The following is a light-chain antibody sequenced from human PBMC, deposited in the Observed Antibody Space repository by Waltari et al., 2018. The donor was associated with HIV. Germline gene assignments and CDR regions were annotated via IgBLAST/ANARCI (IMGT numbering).Light chain of an antibody. J-gene: IGKJ2*01. V-gene: IGKV1-33*01. CDR2: DAS. Sequence: DIQMIQSPSSLSASVGDRVTITCQSSQDISNYLNWYQQQPGKAPKLLIYDASNLETGVPSMFSGSGSGTDFTFTISSLQPEDIATYYCQQYDNLPYTFGQGTKLEIK. CDR3: QQYDNLPYT. CDR1: QDISNY.